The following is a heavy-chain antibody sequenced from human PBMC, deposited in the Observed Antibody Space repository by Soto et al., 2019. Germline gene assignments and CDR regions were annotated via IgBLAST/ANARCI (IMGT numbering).Heavy chain of an antibody. D-gene: IGHD4-17*01. CDR3: AVYGYGVSAAAY. V-gene: IGHV3-7*03. J-gene: IGHJ4*02. CDR1: GLTFRNDW. Sequence: EMQLVESGGGLVQPGGSLRLSCAGSGLTFRNDWLSWVRQAPGKGLEWVANINQDGSERYYVDSVRGRFTITRDNVENTLYLQLNSLRPGDTAVYYCAVYGYGVSAAAYWGQGTLVTVSS. CDR2: INQDGSER.